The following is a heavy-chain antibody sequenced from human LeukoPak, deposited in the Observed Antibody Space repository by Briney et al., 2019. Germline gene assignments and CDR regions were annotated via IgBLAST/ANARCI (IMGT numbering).Heavy chain of an antibody. CDR2: ISAYNGNI. CDR3: AKDTYCSSTSCYFQP. D-gene: IGHD2-2*01. J-gene: IGHJ5*02. CDR1: GYTFSNYG. V-gene: IGHV1-18*01. Sequence: ASVKVSCKASGYTFSNYGISWVRQAPGQGLEWMGWISAYNGNINYAQKFQGRVTMTTDTSTSTAYMELRSLRPDDTAVYYCAKDTYCSSTSCYFQPWGQGTLVTVSS.